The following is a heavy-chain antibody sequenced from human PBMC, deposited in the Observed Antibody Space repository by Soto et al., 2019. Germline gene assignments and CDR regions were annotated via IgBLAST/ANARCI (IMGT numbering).Heavy chain of an antibody. D-gene: IGHD6-6*01. CDR1: GFTFSSYA. Sequence: EVPLLESGGGLVQPGESLRLSCAASGFTFSSYAMSWVRQAPGKGLEWVSVISGSDDSTYYADSVKGRFTISRDNSKTAVYLQMNSLRAEGTAVYYCAQRSSSSTLDDWGQGTLVTVSS. V-gene: IGHV3-23*01. CDR2: ISGSDDST. J-gene: IGHJ4*02. CDR3: AQRSSSSTLDD.